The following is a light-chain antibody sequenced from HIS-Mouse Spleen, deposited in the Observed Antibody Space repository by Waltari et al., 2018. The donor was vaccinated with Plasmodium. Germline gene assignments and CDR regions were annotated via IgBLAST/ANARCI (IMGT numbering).Light chain of an antibody. V-gene: IGLV3-10*01. CDR2: EDS. Sequence: SYELTQPPSVSVSPGQTARITCSGDALPKKYAYWYQQKSGQAPVLVIDEDSKRPSGIPGRFSGSSSGTMATLTSSGAQVEDEADYYCYSTDSSGNHRVFGGVTKLTVL. J-gene: IGLJ3*02. CDR3: YSTDSSGNHRV. CDR1: ALPKKY.